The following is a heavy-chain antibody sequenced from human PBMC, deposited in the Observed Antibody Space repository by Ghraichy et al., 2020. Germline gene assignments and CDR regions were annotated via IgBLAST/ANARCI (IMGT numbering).Heavy chain of an antibody. CDR2: IRYHGNDK. CDR3: ARNDYHLDS. J-gene: IGHJ4*02. D-gene: IGHD4-11*01. Sequence: LSLTCAASGFTFSNFGFHWVRQAPGKGPEWVAFIRYHGNDKYYADSVKGRFTISRDNSKDTLYLQMTSLRVEDTAMYYCARNDYHLDSWGQGTLVTVSS. V-gene: IGHV3-30*02. CDR1: GFTFSNFG.